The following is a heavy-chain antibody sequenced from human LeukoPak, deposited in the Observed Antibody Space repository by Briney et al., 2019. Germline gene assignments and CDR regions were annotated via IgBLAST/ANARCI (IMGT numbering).Heavy chain of an antibody. J-gene: IGHJ4*02. D-gene: IGHD3-10*01. CDR3: AREETFYYSSGSYSYFDL. V-gene: IGHV4-34*01. CDR1: GGSFSGYY. Sequence: SETLSLTCAVYGGSFSGYYWSWIRQSPGKGLEWIGEINYSGRTNYNPSLKRRLIISVDTSKKQFSLKLNCMTAADTAVYYCAREETFYYSSGSYSYFDLWGQGTLVTVSS. CDR2: INYSGRT.